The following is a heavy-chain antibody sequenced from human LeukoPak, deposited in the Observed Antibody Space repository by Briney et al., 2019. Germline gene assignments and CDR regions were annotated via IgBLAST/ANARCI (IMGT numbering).Heavy chain of an antibody. Sequence: GGSLRLSCAASGFTFSGSAMHWVRQASGKGLEWGGRIRSKANSYATAYAASVKGRFTISRDDSKSTAYLQMNRLKTEDTAVYYCTRQWFTYYYGSGSYYNEGGYYYYGMDVWGQGTTVTVSS. CDR2: IRSKANSYAT. D-gene: IGHD3-10*01. CDR3: TRQWFTYYYGSGSYYNEGGYYYYGMDV. V-gene: IGHV3-73*01. CDR1: GFTFSGSA. J-gene: IGHJ6*02.